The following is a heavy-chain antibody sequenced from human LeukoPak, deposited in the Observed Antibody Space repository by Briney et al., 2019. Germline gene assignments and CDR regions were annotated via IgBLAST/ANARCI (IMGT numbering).Heavy chain of an antibody. CDR2: IKQDGSEK. D-gene: IGHD6-6*01. J-gene: IGHJ6*03. Sequence: GGSLRLSCAASGFTFSSYWMSWVRQAPGKGLEWVANIKQDGSEKYYVDSVKGRFTISRDNAKNSLYLQMNSLRAEDTAVYYCARIGSVAARPNHFYYYYYYMDVWGKGTTVTVSS. CDR1: GFTFSSYW. CDR3: ARIGSVAARPNHFYYYYYYMDV. V-gene: IGHV3-7*01.